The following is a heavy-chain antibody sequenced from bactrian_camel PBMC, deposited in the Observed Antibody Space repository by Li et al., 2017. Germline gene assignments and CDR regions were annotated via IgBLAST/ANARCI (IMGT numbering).Heavy chain of an antibody. CDR3: AVGPRPFSTPCTLGTGDYTS. V-gene: IGHV3S63*01. CDR1: GLPDNNDC. CDR2: IREMGIT. D-gene: IGHD1*01. Sequence: HVQLVESGGGSVQDGGSLRLSCAATGLPDNNDCIGFFRQVPGMGREGVASIREMGITISADSVKGRFITSSDNAENTLYPDMNDLKPEDTAMYYCAVGPRPFSTPCTLGTGDYTSWGQGTQVTVS. J-gene: IGHJ4*01.